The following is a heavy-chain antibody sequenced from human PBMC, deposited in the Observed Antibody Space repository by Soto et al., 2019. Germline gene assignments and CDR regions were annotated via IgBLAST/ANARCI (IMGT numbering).Heavy chain of an antibody. CDR1: GGTFSRYA. D-gene: IGHD6-25*01. CDR2: IIPIFGTA. CDR3: ARQGAALRDYYYGMDV. Sequence: QVQLVQSGAEVKRPGSSVKVSSKASGGTFSRYAISWVRQAPGQGLKWMGGIIPIFGTANYAQKFQGRVTITADESTSTAYMELSSLRSEDTAVYYCARQGAALRDYYYGMDVWGQGTTVTVSS. V-gene: IGHV1-69*12. J-gene: IGHJ6*02.